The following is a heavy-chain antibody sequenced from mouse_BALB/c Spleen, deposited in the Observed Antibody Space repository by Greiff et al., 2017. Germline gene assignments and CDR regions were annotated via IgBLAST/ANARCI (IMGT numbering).Heavy chain of an antibody. CDR1: GYSITSDYA. CDR3: ARGDYDLAY. Sequence: EVQLVESGPGLVKPSQSLSLTCTVTGYSITSDYAWNWIRQFPGNKLEWMGYISYSGSTSYNPSLKSRISITRDTSKNQFFLQLNSVTTEDTATYYCARGDYDLAYWGQGTLVTVSA. CDR2: ISYSGST. V-gene: IGHV3-2*02. D-gene: IGHD2-4*01. J-gene: IGHJ3*01.